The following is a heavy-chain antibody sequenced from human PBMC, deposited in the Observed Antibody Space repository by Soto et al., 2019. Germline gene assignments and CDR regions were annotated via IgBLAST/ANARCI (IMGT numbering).Heavy chain of an antibody. Sequence: QVQLQESGSGLVKPSQSLSLTCTVSGVSLNTADTWWSWIRQSPGKGLECIGYYHSGGSTYYDASFRSRVIISADTSNSQFSLKLSSVTVAATAVYFCVRSRQMESGNDYGLDVWGQGTTVTVSS. CDR2: YHSGGST. V-gene: IGHV4-30-4*01. J-gene: IGHJ6*02. CDR1: GVSLNTADTW. D-gene: IGHD1-1*01. CDR3: VRSRQMESGNDYGLDV.